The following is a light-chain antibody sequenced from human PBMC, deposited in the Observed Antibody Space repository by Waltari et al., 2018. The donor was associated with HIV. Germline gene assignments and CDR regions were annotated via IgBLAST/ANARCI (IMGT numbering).Light chain of an antibody. CDR2: GAS. V-gene: IGKV3-20*01. J-gene: IGKJ3*01. CDR3: QQYVTSLLT. Sequence: DIVLTQSPGTLSLSPGERATLPCRASQSVTSNYLAWYQQKPGQAPRLLIYGASIRATDIPDRFSGSGSGTDFTLTISRLEPEDFALYYCQQYVTSLLTFGPGTKVDI. CDR1: QSVTSNY.